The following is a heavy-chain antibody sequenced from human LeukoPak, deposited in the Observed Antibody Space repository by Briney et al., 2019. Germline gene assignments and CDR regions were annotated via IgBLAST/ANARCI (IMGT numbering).Heavy chain of an antibody. V-gene: IGHV1-18*01. CDR3: AREPYYYGSGSYLDY. Sequence: GASVKVSCKASGYTFTSYGISWVQQAPGQGLEWMGWISAYNGNTNYAQKLQGRVTMTTDTSTSTAYMELRSLRSDDTAVYYCAREPYYYGSGSYLDYWGQGTLVTVSS. CDR2: ISAYNGNT. J-gene: IGHJ4*02. D-gene: IGHD3-10*01. CDR1: GYTFTSYG.